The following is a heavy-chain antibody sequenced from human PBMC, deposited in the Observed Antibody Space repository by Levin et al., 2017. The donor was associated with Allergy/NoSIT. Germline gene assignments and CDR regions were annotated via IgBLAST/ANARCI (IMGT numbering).Heavy chain of an antibody. Sequence: PVASVKVSCKASGYSFTGYFIHWLRQAPGQGREGMGWTNPKDGGTKYAQKFQGRVTLTRDTSISTAYMELSRLMSDDTSVYSCASIKPTVVAWVDERFDSWGQGTLFTVSA. CDR2: TNPKDGGT. D-gene: IGHD4-23*01. J-gene: IGHJ4*02. CDR1: GYSFTGYF. CDR3: ASIKPTVVAWVDERFDS. V-gene: IGHV1-2*02.